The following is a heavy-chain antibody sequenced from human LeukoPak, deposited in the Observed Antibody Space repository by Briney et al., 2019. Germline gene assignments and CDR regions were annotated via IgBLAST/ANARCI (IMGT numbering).Heavy chain of an antibody. D-gene: IGHD3-22*01. V-gene: IGHV1-69*13. Sequence: ASVKVSCKASGGTFSSYAISWVRQAPGQGLEWMGGIIPIFGTADYAQKFQGRVTITADESTSTAYMELSSLRSEDTAVYYCARGSSYDSSGYYEIWGQGTLVTVSS. CDR1: GGTFSSYA. CDR3: ARGSSYDSSGYYEI. J-gene: IGHJ4*02. CDR2: IIPIFGTA.